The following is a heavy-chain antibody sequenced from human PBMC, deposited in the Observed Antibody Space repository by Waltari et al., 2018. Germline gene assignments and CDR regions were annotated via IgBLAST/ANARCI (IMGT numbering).Heavy chain of an antibody. CDR3: AKGPYYGSAIGMDV. Sequence: EAQLLESGGGLVQPGGSLRLSCAASGFTFSNFGMCWVRQAPGKGLGVVSGCRGTGGSTAYADSGKGRFTISRDNSKNTLYLQMNSLRAEDSAVYYCAKGPYYGSAIGMDVWGQGTTVAVSS. CDR1: GFTFSNFG. CDR2: CRGTGGST. V-gene: IGHV3-23*01. J-gene: IGHJ6*02. D-gene: IGHD3-10*01.